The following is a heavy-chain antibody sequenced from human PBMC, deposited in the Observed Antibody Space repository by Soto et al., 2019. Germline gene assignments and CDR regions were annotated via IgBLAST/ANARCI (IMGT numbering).Heavy chain of an antibody. CDR2: IKSKSDGGTV. Sequence: EVQLVESGGGLVKPGGSLRLSCAAPAFNFSNAWMSWVRQAPGKGLEWVARIKSKSDGGTVDYAAPVKGRFNISRDDSQNTLHLQMRSLNTEDTAVYYCLTDFIRERGSIWRRFDYWGQGTLVTVSS. V-gene: IGHV3-15*01. J-gene: IGHJ4*02. CDR3: LTDFIRERGSIWRRFDY. CDR1: AFNFSNAW. D-gene: IGHD6-13*01.